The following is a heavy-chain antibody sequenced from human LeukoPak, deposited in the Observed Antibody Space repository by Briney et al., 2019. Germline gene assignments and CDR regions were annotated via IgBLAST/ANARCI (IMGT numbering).Heavy chain of an antibody. J-gene: IGHJ4*02. CDR1: GGSISSYY. D-gene: IGHD6-13*01. V-gene: IGHV4-59*01. CDR3: ARDDGRYSSSGFDY. Sequence: ETLSLTCTVSGGSISSYYWSWIRQPPGKGLEWIGYIYYSGSTSYNPSLKSRVTISVDTSKNQFSLKLSSVTAADTAVYYCARDDGRYSSSGFDYWGQGTLVTVSS. CDR2: IYYSGST.